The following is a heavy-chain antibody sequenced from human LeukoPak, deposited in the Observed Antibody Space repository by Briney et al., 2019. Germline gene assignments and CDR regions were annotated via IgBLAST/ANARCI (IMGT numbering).Heavy chain of an antibody. CDR1: GFTFSTYT. J-gene: IGHJ4*02. CDR2: ISSSGSYI. CDR3: ARDGVFGVVTTIDY. D-gene: IGHD3-3*01. V-gene: IGHV3-21*01. Sequence: AESLRLSCAASGFTFSTYTMNWVSQAPGKGREGVSSISSSGSYIYYGDSVKGRVTISRDNAKNSLDLQMNSLRAEDTAVYYCARDGVFGVVTTIDYWGQGTLVTVSS.